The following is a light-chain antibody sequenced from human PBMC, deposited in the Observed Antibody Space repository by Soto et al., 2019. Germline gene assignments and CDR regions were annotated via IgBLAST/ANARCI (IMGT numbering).Light chain of an antibody. CDR3: QQHNSYPVS. J-gene: IGKJ4*01. Sequence: DIQLTQSPSFLSASVGDRVTITCRASQGISSYLAWYQQKPWKAPNLLIYSASTLQSGVPSRFSGSGSGTEFTLTISCLQPEDFATYYCQQHNSYPVSCGGGTKVEIK. V-gene: IGKV1-9*01. CDR2: SAS. CDR1: QGISSY.